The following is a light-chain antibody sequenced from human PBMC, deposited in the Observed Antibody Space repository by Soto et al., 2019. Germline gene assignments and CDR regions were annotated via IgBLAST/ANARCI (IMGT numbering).Light chain of an antibody. Sequence: QSVLTQPPSASGSPGQSVTISCTGTSSDVGGYNYVSWYQQHPGKAPKLMIYEVSQRPSGVPDRLSGSKSGNTASLTISGLQAADEADYYCSSKRTTASLVFGTGTKVTVL. V-gene: IGLV2-8*01. CDR2: EVS. CDR3: SSKRTTASLV. J-gene: IGLJ1*01. CDR1: SSDVGGYNY.